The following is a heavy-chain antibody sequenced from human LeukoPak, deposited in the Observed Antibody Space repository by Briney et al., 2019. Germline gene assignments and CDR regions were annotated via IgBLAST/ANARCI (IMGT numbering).Heavy chain of an antibody. Sequence: ASVKVSCKASGYTFTSYYMHWVRQAPGQGLEWMGIINPSGGSTSYAQKFQGRVTMTRDTSTSTVYMELSRLRSDDTAVYYCARDRVLRYFDWLLNVDAFDIWGQGTMVTVSS. J-gene: IGHJ3*02. CDR2: INPSGGST. D-gene: IGHD3-9*01. CDR3: ARDRVLRYFDWLLNVDAFDI. CDR1: GYTFTSYY. V-gene: IGHV1-46*01.